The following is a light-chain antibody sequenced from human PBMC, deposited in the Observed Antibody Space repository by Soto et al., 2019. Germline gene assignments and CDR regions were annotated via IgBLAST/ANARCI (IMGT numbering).Light chain of an antibody. CDR3: QQSHTTLT. CDR1: QSVSSY. CDR2: DAS. J-gene: IGKJ4*01. V-gene: IGKV3-11*01. Sequence: EIVLTQSPATLSLSPGERATLSCRASQSVSSYLVWYQQKPGQAPRLLIYDASNRATGIPARFSGSGSGTEFTLTISSLQPEDFATYYCQQSHTTLTFGGGTKVDMK.